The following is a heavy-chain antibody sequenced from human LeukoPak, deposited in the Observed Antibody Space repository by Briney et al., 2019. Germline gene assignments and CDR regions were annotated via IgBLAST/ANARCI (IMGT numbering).Heavy chain of an antibody. J-gene: IGHJ4*02. CDR3: ARYCSGGCYSGVDY. V-gene: IGHV3-33*05. CDR1: GFTFSSFG. CDR2: ILYDEK. D-gene: IGHD2-15*01. Sequence: GGSLRLSCAASGFTFSSFGMHWVRQAPGRGLEWVALILYDEKYYADSVKGRFTISRDNSKNILYLQIDSLRVEDTAVYYCARYCSGGCYSGVDYWGQGTLVTVPS.